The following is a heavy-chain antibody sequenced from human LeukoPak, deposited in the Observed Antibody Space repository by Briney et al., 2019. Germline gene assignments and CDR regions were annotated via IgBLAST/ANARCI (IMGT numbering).Heavy chain of an antibody. V-gene: IGHV3-7*01. J-gene: IGHJ4*02. D-gene: IGHD4-23*01. CDR2: IKQDGSEK. CDR1: GFTFSSYW. CDR3: ARDTLYGGNSRYFDY. Sequence: GGSLRLSCAASGFTFSSYWMSWVRQAPGKGLEWVANIKQDGSEKYYVDSVKGRFTISRDNAKNSLYLQMNSLRAEDTAVYYCARDTLYGGNSRYFDYWGQGTLVTVSS.